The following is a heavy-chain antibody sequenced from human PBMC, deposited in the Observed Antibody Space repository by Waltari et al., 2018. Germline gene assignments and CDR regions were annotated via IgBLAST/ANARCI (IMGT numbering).Heavy chain of an antibody. CDR3: VRGLRPSNL. V-gene: IGHV1-2*06. CDR2: MRPTSGAS. CDR1: GFTFSNYW. Sequence: QEQLLQSGAEVKNPGASVRVSCKPSGFTFSNYWIHWVRQAPGQGPEYLGHMRPTSGASKSAQKFQARVTLTRDTSITTIYMELRGLRSDDTAIYYCVRGLRPSNLWGQGTIVTVSS. J-gene: IGHJ3*01.